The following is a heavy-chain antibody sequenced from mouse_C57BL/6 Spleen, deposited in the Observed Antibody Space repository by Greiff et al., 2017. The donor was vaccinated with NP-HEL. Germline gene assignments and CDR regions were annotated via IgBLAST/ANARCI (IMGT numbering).Heavy chain of an antibody. Sequence: QVQLQQPGAELVKPGASVKMSCKASGYTFTSYWITWVKQRPGQGLEWIGDIYPGSGSTNYNEKFKSKATLTVDTSSSTAYMQLSSLTSEDSAVYYCARRGYSNYRFAYWGQGTLVTVSA. D-gene: IGHD2-5*01. CDR3: ARRGYSNYRFAY. CDR1: GYTFTSYW. CDR2: IYPGSGST. V-gene: IGHV1-55*01. J-gene: IGHJ3*01.